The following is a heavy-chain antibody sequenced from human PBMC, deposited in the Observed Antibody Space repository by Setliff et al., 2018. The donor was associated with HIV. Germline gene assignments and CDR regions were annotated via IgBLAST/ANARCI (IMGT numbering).Heavy chain of an antibody. D-gene: IGHD4-4*01. CDR1: GDSISRNYW. Sequence: SETLSLTCPVSGDSISRNYWWSWVRQPPGKGLECIGKIYHSGSTNFNPSLQSRVTISVDKSKNQFSMHLTSVTAADTGVYYCAQQSPTTGYYYYMDVWGKGTTVTV. CDR3: AQQSPTTGYYYYMDV. V-gene: IGHV4-4*02. J-gene: IGHJ6*03. CDR2: IYHSGST.